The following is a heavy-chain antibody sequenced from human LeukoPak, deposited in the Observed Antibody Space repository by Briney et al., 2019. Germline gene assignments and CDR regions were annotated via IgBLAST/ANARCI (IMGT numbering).Heavy chain of an antibody. Sequence: ASVKASCKASGYTFTGYYMHWVRQAPGQGLEWMGWINPNSGGTNYAQKFQGRVTMTRDTSISTAYMELSRLRSDDTAVYYCARAYGYGDYGSEHGMDVWGQGTTVTVSS. J-gene: IGHJ6*02. D-gene: IGHD4-17*01. V-gene: IGHV1-2*02. CDR2: INPNSGGT. CDR1: GYTFTGYY. CDR3: ARAYGYGDYGSEHGMDV.